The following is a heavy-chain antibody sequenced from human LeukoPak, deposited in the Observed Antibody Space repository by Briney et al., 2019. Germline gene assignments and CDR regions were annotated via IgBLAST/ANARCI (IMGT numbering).Heavy chain of an antibody. J-gene: IGHJ4*02. CDR1: GYTFTGYY. V-gene: IGHV1-2*02. CDR2: INPNSGGT. CDR3: ARDPANIAAAGLPFDY. D-gene: IGHD6-13*01. Sequence: ASVKVSCKASGYTFTGYYMHWVRQAPGQGLEWMGWINPNSGGTNYAQKFQGRVTMTRGTSIRTVYMELSRLRSDDTAVYYCARDPANIAAAGLPFDYWGQGTLVTVSS.